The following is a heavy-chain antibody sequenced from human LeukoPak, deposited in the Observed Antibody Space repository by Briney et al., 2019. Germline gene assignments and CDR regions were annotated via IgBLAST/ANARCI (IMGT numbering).Heavy chain of an antibody. D-gene: IGHD2-21*02. CDR2: IYYSGST. CDR3: ARSLRLPYFDY. J-gene: IGHJ4*02. CDR1: GVSISSSNSY. V-gene: IGHV4-61*05. Sequence: SETLSLTCTVSGVSISSSNSYWGWIRQPPGKGLEWIGYIYYSGSTNYNPSLKSRVTISVDTSKNQFSLKLSSVTAADTAVYYCARSLRLPYFDYWGQGTLVTVSS.